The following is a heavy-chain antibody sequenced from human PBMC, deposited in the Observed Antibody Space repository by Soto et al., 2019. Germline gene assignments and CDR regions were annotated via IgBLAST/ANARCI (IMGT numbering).Heavy chain of an antibody. CDR3: ASFSPYSSIQDYFAY. Sequence: PGGSLKLACAASGFTFSSYSMNWVRQAPGKGLEWVSSISSSSYIYYADSVKGRFTISRDNAKNSLYLQMNSMRAEDTAVYYCASFSPYSSIQDYFAYCGQGALVTVSS. D-gene: IGHD6-19*01. V-gene: IGHV3-21*01. J-gene: IGHJ4*02. CDR2: ISSSSYI. CDR1: GFTFSSYS.